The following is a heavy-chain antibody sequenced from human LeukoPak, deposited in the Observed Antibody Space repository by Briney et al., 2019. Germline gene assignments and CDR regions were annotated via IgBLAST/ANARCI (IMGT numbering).Heavy chain of an antibody. J-gene: IGHJ4*02. D-gene: IGHD3-22*01. CDR1: SRYS. Sequence: GGSLRLPCAASSRYSMSWVRQAPGKGLEWVSAISGSGGSTSYADSVKGRLTISRDNSKNTLYLQMNSLRAEDTAVYYCAKFPDSTGYYYPFDYLGQRALVTVSS. CDR3: AKFPDSTGYYYPFDY. CDR2: ISGSGGST. V-gene: IGHV3-23*01.